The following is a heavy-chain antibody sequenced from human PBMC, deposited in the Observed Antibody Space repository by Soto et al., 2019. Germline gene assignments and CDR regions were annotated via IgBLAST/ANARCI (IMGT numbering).Heavy chain of an antibody. J-gene: IGHJ5*02. CDR1: GDSVSSNSAP. Sequence: SQTLSLTCAISGDSVSSNSAPWNWIRQSPSRGLEWLGRTYYRSKWYNDYAVSVKSRITINPDTSKNQFSLQLNSVTPEDTAVYYCARDRQTSDFGVVITWFDPWGQGTLVTVSS. D-gene: IGHD3-3*01. V-gene: IGHV6-1*01. CDR3: ARDRQTSDFGVVITWFDP. CDR2: TYYRSKWYN.